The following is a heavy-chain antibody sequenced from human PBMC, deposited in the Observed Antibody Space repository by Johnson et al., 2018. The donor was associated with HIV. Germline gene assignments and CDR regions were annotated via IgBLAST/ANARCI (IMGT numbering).Heavy chain of an antibody. Sequence: QMLLVESGGGVVQPGRSLRLSCAASGFTFSSYGMHWVRQAPGKGLEWVAVIWYDGSNKYYADSVKGRFTISRDNSKNTLYLQMNSLRAEDTAVYYCAKDTHSTYSYGSGSGDAFDIWGQGTKVTVSS. V-gene: IGHV3-33*06. J-gene: IGHJ3*02. CDR3: AKDTHSTYSYGSGSGDAFDI. CDR2: IWYDGSNK. D-gene: IGHD3-10*01. CDR1: GFTFSSYG.